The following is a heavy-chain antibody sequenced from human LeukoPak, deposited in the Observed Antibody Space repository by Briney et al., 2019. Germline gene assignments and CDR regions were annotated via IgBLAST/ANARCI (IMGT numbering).Heavy chain of an antibody. CDR2: IYYSGS. Sequence: SETLSLTCTVSGGSISSSSYYWGWTRQPPGKGLEWIGSIYYSGSYNPSLRSRVTISVDTSKNQFSLKLSSVTAADTAVYYCARHRGCSGGSCYSWFDPWGQGTLVTVSS. V-gene: IGHV4-39*01. CDR3: ARHRGCSGGSCYSWFDP. CDR1: GGSISSSSYY. D-gene: IGHD2-15*01. J-gene: IGHJ5*02.